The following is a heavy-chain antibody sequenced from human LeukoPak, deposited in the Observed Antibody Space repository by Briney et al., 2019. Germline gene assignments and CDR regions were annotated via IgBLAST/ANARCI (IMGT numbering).Heavy chain of an antibody. CDR2: MYHSGST. D-gene: IGHD7-27*01. Sequence: PSETLSLACSVSGYSISSGYYWGWIRQPPGKGLEWIGSMYHSGSTYYNPSLKSRVTISVDTSKNQFSLKLSSVTAADTAVYYCARDKNWAIDYWGQGTLVTVSS. V-gene: IGHV4-38-2*02. CDR1: GYSISSGYY. CDR3: ARDKNWAIDY. J-gene: IGHJ4*02.